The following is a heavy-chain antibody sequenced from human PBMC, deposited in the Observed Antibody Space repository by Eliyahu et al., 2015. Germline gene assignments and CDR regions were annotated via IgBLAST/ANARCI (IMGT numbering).Heavy chain of an antibody. J-gene: IGHJ5*02. CDR2: INHSGST. CDR1: GGSFXGYY. D-gene: IGHD6-19*01. CDR3: ARVGSSGWYPSRPRFDP. Sequence: QVQLQQWGAGLLKPSETLSLTCAVYGGSFXGYYWSWIRQPPGKGLEWIGEINHSGSTNYNPSLKSRVTISVDTPKNQFSLKLSSVTAADTAVYYCARVGSSGWYPSRPRFDPWGQGTLVTVSS. V-gene: IGHV4-34*01.